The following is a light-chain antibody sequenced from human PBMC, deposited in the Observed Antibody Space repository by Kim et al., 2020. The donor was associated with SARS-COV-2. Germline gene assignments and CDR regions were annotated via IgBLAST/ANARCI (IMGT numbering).Light chain of an antibody. Sequence: QSALTQPAPVSGSPGQSITISCTGTSTDIGNYNVVSWYQQHPAKAPKLMIYEVTKRPSGVSNRFSGSKSGNTASLTISGLQAEDEANYYCCSYAGPPTHVVFGGGTQLTVL. V-gene: IGLV2-23*02. J-gene: IGLJ2*01. CDR2: EVT. CDR3: CSYAGPPTHVV. CDR1: STDIGNYNV.